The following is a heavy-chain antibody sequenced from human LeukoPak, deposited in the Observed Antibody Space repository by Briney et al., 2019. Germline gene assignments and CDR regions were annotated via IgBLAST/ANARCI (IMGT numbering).Heavy chain of an antibody. J-gene: IGHJ4*02. V-gene: IGHV3-30*03. Sequence: GGSLRLSCAASGFGLGSYNMYWVRQAPGKGLEWVTLISFNGDDKKYADSVKGRFTVSRDNSRNTVFLQMNSLRPEDTALYYCARVYGGEIDYWGQGTQVTVSS. CDR2: ISFNGDDK. CDR3: ARVYGGEIDY. CDR1: GFGLGSYN. D-gene: IGHD2-8*01.